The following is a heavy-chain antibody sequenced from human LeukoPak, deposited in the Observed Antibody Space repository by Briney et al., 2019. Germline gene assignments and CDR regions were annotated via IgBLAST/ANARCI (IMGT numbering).Heavy chain of an antibody. CDR3: VKGCSYTSCYTSDY. J-gene: IGHJ4*02. D-gene: IGHD2-2*02. V-gene: IGHV3-23*01. CDR2: ISGSGDST. CDR1: GFTFNNYA. Sequence: PGGSLRLSCAASGFTFNNYAMTWVRQAPGKGLEWVSTISGSGDSTHYADSVKGRFTISRDNSKSMLYLQMNSLRVEDTAIYYCVKGCSYTSCYTSDYWGQGTLVTVSS.